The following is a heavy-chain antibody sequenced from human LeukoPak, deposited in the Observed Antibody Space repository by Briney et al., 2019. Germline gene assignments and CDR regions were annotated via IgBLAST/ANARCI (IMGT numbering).Heavy chain of an antibody. V-gene: IGHV3-21*01. CDR3: AGEVGATLRKFDP. Sequence: GGSLRLSCAASGFTFSSYSMNWVRQAPGKGLEWVSSISSSSSYIYYADSVKGRFTISRDNAKNSLYLQMNSLRAEDTAVYYCAGEVGATLRKFDPWGQGTLVTVSS. J-gene: IGHJ5*02. CDR2: ISSSSSYI. D-gene: IGHD1-26*01. CDR1: GFTFSSYS.